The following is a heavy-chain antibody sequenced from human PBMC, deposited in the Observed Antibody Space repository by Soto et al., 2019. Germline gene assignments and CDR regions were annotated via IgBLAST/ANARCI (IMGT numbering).Heavy chain of an antibody. J-gene: IGHJ4*02. Sequence: KTSETLSLTCTVSGGSIIGYYWSCIRQPAGKGLEWIVRIYSDGSTNYNPSLKSRVTMSVDTSKNQFSLKLTSMTAADTAMYYCARMRAAGTFDYWGQGTLVTVSS. V-gene: IGHV4-4*07. CDR1: GGSIIGYY. CDR3: ARMRAAGTFDY. D-gene: IGHD6-13*01. CDR2: IYSDGST.